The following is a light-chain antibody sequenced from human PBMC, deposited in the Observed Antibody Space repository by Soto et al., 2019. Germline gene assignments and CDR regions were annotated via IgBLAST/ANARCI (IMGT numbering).Light chain of an antibody. Sequence: QSALTQPASVSGSPGQSITISCTGTSSDVGGYNYVSWYQQHPGKAPKLMIYDISNRPSGVSNRFSGSKSGNTASLTTSGLQEEDEAAYYCSSYTSSSTLVFGTGTKLTVL. CDR3: SSYTSSSTLV. CDR2: DIS. CDR1: SSDVGGYNY. J-gene: IGLJ1*01. V-gene: IGLV2-14*01.